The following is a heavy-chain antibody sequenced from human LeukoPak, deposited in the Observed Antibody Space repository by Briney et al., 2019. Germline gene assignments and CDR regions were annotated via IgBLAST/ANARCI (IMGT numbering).Heavy chain of an antibody. V-gene: IGHV3-11*01. CDR3: ARILRYCSGGNCYSGGLGYMDV. CDR1: GFTFSDYN. Sequence: GGSLRLSCAASGFTFSDYNMRWIRQAPGKGLEWVSSISRSGGTKYYADSVKGRFTISRDNAKNSLFLQMNSLRAEDTAVYYCARILRYCSGGNCYSGGLGYMDVWGKGTTATISS. J-gene: IGHJ6*03. D-gene: IGHD2-15*01. CDR2: ISRSGGTK.